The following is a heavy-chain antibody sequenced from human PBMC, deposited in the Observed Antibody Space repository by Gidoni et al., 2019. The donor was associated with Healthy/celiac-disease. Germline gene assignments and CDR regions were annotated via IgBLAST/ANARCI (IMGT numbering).Heavy chain of an antibody. D-gene: IGHD3-10*01. J-gene: IGHJ4*02. V-gene: IGHV4-34*01. CDR1: GGSFSGYY. Sequence: QVQLQQWGAGLLKPSATLSLTCAVYGGSFSGYYWSWIRPPPGKGLEWIGEINHSGSTNYNPSLKSRVTISVDTSKNQFSLKLSSVTAADTAVYYCARSAGRGITMVQGVISSFDYWGQGTLVTVSS. CDR2: INHSGST. CDR3: ARSAGRGITMVQGVISSFDY.